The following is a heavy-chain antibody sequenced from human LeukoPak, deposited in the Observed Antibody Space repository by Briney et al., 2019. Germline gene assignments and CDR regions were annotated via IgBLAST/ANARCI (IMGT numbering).Heavy chain of an antibody. CDR3: ARGRWPYSYGAY. J-gene: IGHJ4*02. Sequence: PSETLSLTCAVSGDSVTSSNWWSWVRQPPGKGLEWIGEIYHSGATNYNPSLKSRVTISLDKSKDQLSLKLTSVTAADTAVYYCARGRWPYSYGAYWGQGTLVTVSS. V-gene: IGHV4-4*02. D-gene: IGHD5-18*01. CDR1: GDSVTSSNW. CDR2: IYHSGAT.